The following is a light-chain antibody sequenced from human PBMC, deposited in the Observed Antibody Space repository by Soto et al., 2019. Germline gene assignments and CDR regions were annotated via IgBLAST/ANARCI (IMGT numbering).Light chain of an antibody. Sequence: QSVLTQPPSVSGAPGQRVTISCTGSSSNIGAGYDVHWYQQLPGTSPKLLIYGNSNRPSGVPDRFSGSKSGTSASLAITGLQAEDEADDYCQSYDSSLSGSVFGGGNK. CDR2: GNS. V-gene: IGLV1-40*01. CDR3: QSYDSSLSGSV. CDR1: SSNIGAGYD. J-gene: IGLJ3*02.